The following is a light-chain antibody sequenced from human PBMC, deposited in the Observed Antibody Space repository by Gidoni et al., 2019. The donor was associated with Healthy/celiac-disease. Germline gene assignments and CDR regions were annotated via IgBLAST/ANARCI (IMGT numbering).Light chain of an antibody. CDR3: KQYYSTPLIT. V-gene: IGKV4-1*01. Sequence: DIVMTQSPDSLAVSLGERATINCKSSQSVLYSSNKKNYLAWYQQKPGQPPKLLIYWASTRESGVPDRFSGSGSGTDFTLTISSLQAEDVAVYYCKQYYSTPLITFGQGTRLEIK. J-gene: IGKJ5*01. CDR1: QSVLYSSNKKNY. CDR2: WAS.